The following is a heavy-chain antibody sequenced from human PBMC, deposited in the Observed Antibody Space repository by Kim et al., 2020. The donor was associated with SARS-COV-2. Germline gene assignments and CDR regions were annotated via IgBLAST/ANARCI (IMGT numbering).Heavy chain of an antibody. V-gene: IGHV5-51*01. D-gene: IGHD2-21*01. Sequence: RYSPSFQGQVTISADKSITTAYLEWSSLKASDTAVYYCARLLPPVIQFDYWGQGTLVTVSS. J-gene: IGHJ4*02. CDR3: ARLLPPVIQFDY.